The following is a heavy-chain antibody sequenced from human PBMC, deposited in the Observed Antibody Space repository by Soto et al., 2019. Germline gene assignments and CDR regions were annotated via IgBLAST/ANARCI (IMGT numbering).Heavy chain of an antibody. CDR1: GYTFTSYG. Sequence: ASVKVSCKASGYTFTSYGISWVRQAPGQGLEWMGWISAYNGNTNYAQKLQGRVTMTTDTSTSTAYMELRSLGSDDTAVYYCARDEGYCSSTSCAAADYWGQGTLVTVSS. CDR2: ISAYNGNT. J-gene: IGHJ4*02. V-gene: IGHV1-18*01. CDR3: ARDEGYCSSTSCAAADY. D-gene: IGHD2-2*01.